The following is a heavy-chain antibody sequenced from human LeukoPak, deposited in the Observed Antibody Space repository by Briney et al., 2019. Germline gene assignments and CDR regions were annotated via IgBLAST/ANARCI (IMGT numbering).Heavy chain of an antibody. J-gene: IGHJ4*02. Sequence: GGSLRLSCAASGFTFSNYWMSWVRQAPGKGLEWVANIKEDGSEKYYVDSVRGRFTISRDNAKNSLSVQMNSLIDEDTAVYYCVRYTRRYPFDYWGPGNLVTVSS. CDR2: IKEDGSEK. V-gene: IGHV3-7*04. CDR3: VRYTRRYPFDY. CDR1: GFTFSNYW. D-gene: IGHD2-2*02.